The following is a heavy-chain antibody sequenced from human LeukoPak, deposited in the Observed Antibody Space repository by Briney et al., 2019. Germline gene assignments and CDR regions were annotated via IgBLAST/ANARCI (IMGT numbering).Heavy chain of an antibody. J-gene: IGHJ4*02. Sequence: GGSLRLSCAASGFAFSAYWLHWVRQAPGKGLEWVSRINEDATTITYADSVKGRFIISRDNSKKSLYLQMNNLRAEDTAVYYCVRDLILVWTPGDDFDFWGQGTLVIVSS. V-gene: IGHV3-74*01. CDR2: INEDATTI. CDR1: GFAFSAYW. CDR3: VRDLILVWTPGDDFDF. D-gene: IGHD3-16*01.